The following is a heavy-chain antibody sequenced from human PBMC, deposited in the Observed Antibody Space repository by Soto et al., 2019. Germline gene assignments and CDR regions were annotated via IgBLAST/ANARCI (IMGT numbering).Heavy chain of an antibody. CDR1: GFTVSSNY. CDR2: IYSGGST. Sequence: GGSLRLSCAASGFTVSSNYMSWVRQAPGKGLEWVSVIYSGGSTYYADSVKGRFTISRDNSKNTLYLQMNSLRAEDTAVYYCAREGAAAGIGSYYYYGMDVWGQGTTVTVSS. J-gene: IGHJ6*02. V-gene: IGHV3-53*01. D-gene: IGHD6-13*01. CDR3: AREGAAAGIGSYYYYGMDV.